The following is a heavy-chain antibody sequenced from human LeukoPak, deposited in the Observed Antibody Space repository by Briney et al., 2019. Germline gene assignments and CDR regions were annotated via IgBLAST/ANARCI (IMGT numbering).Heavy chain of an antibody. CDR2: MSGRGDTT. D-gene: IGHD6-19*01. CDR1: GFTFGTHA. V-gene: IGHV3-23*01. CDR3: AKLAGIRGWYVYYFDY. J-gene: IGHJ4*02. Sequence: GGSLRLSCAASGFTFGTHAMTWVRQAPGKGLEWVSGMSGRGDTTYYADSVKGRFTISRDNSKNTLFLQMNSLRAEDTAVYYCAKLAGIRGWYVYYFDYWCQGTLVTVS.